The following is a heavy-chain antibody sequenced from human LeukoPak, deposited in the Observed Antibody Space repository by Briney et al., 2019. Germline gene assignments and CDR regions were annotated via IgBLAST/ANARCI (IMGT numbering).Heavy chain of an antibody. Sequence: PGGSLRLSCVDSEFTLKNYWVHWVRQPPGKGLVWVARTNEDGGMTNYAASVRGRFTISRDNAKNTVYLQMNSLRAEDTAVYYCAKDFTGYSDIWGQGTPVTVSS. CDR1: EFTLKNYW. CDR2: TNEDGGMT. V-gene: IGHV3-74*01. J-gene: IGHJ4*02. CDR3: AKDFTGYSDI. D-gene: IGHD5-12*01.